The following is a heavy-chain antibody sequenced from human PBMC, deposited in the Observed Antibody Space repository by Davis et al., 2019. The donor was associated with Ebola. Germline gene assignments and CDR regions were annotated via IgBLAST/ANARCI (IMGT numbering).Heavy chain of an antibody. J-gene: IGHJ4*02. CDR3: TSPGITGTDDY. CDR2: IRSKTNSYAT. V-gene: IGHV3-73*01. Sequence: GGSLRLSCAASGFTFSGSAMHWVRQASGKGLEWVGRIRSKTNSYATAYAASVKGRFTISRDDSKNTAYLQMNSLKTEDTAVYYCTSPGITGTDDYWGQGTLVTVSS. D-gene: IGHD1-20*01. CDR1: GFTFSGSA.